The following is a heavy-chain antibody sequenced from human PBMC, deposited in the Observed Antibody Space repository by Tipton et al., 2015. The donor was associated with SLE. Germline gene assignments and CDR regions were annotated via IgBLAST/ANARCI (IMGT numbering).Heavy chain of an antibody. CDR1: GGSISSNNYY. V-gene: IGHV4-39*01. J-gene: IGHJ6*02. CDR2: VYATGST. D-gene: IGHD3-9*01. Sequence: TLSLTCTVSGGSISSNNYYWAWIRQTPGKGLEWIGTVYATGSTYYNPSLKSRVTMSVDTSRNNFSLRLSSVTAADTAVYYCARHGEDYDSSTGYYWFYGMDVWGQGTTVTVSS. CDR3: ARHGEDYDSSTGYYWFYGMDV.